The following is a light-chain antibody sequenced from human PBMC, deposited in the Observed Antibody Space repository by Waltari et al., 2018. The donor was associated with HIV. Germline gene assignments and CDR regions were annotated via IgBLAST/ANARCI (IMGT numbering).Light chain of an antibody. V-gene: IGLV2-23*02. CDR2: DVS. CDR3: CSYAGSNTFNYV. J-gene: IGLJ1*01. Sequence: QSALTQPASVSGSPGQSITISCTGPSSDVGGYNYVSWSQQHPGKAPKLMIYDVSKRPSGVSNRFSGSKSGNTASLTISGLQAEDEADYYCCSYAGSNTFNYVFGTGTKVTVL. CDR1: SSDVGGYNY.